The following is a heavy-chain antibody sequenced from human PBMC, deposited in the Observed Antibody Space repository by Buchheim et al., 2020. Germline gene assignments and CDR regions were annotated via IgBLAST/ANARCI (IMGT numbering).Heavy chain of an antibody. D-gene: IGHD2-21*02. Sequence: QVQLQESGPGLLKPSGTLSLTCAVSGGSISSSHWWSWVRQPPGKGLEWIGEIFHSGSTNYNPSLKSRVTISVDKAKNRFSLNLNSVTAADTAVYYCVRHCGGDCSGAFDIWGQGT. CDR3: VRHCGGDCSGAFDI. J-gene: IGHJ3*02. V-gene: IGHV4-4*02. CDR2: IFHSGST. CDR1: GGSISSSHW.